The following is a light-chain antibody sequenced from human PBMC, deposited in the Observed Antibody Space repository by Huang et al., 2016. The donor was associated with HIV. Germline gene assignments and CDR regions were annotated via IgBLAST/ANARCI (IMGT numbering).Light chain of an antibody. CDR1: QSISSTF. CDR2: GSS. Sequence: EIVFTQSPGTLSLSPGERATLSCRASQSISSTFLAWYQQKPGQAPRLLIYGSSSRAPGIPDRFGGSGSGTDFTLTISRLEPEDFAVYYCQQYGSSPPYTFGQGTKLEIK. V-gene: IGKV3-20*01. CDR3: QQYGSSPPYT. J-gene: IGKJ2*01.